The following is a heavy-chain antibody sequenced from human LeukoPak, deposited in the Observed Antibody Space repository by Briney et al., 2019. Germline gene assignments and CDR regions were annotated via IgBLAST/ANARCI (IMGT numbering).Heavy chain of an antibody. V-gene: IGHV4-39*07. Sequence: PSETLSLTCTVSGGSISSSSYYWGWIRQPPGKGLEWIGSIYYSGSTNYNPSLKSRVTISVDTSKNQFSLKLSSVTAADTAVYYCARGLLSNDAFDIWGQGTMVTVSS. J-gene: IGHJ3*02. CDR2: IYYSGST. CDR1: GGSISSSSYY. CDR3: ARGLLSNDAFDI.